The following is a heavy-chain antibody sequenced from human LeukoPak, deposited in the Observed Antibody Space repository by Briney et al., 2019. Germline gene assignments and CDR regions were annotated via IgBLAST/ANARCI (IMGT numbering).Heavy chain of an antibody. CDR1: GVSISSGDYD. D-gene: IGHD3-22*01. Sequence: SETLSLTCTVSGVSISSGDYDWRWLRQPPGKGLEWIAYMYYSGSTYYHPSLNSRLTMSADTSKNQLSLKLSSVTAADTAVYYCARPYYYDSRIDPWGQGILVTVSS. CDR2: MYYSGST. CDR3: ARPYYYDSRIDP. V-gene: IGHV4-30-4*01. J-gene: IGHJ5*02.